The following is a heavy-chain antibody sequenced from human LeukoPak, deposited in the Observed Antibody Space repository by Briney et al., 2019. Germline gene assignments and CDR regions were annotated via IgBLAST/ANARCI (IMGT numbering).Heavy chain of an antibody. Sequence: SSETLSLTCTVSGGSISSYYWSWIRQPPGKGLEWIGYIYYSGSTNYNPSLKGRVTMSIDTSKNQFSLKLNSVIAADTAVYYCASTYYDTGGFSPFDYWGQGTLVTVSS. J-gene: IGHJ4*02. CDR2: IYYSGST. CDR1: GGSISSYY. D-gene: IGHD3-22*01. CDR3: ASTYYDTGGFSPFDY. V-gene: IGHV4-59*12.